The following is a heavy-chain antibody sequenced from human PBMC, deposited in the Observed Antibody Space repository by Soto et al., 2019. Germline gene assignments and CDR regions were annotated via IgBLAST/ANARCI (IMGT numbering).Heavy chain of an antibody. CDR1: GGSISSGGYY. V-gene: IGHV4-31*03. Sequence: QVQLQESGPGLVKPSQTLSLTCTVSGGSISSGGYYWSWIRQHPGKGLEWIGYIYYSGSTYYNPSRKSRVTISVDTSKNQFSLKLSSVTAADTAVYYCARDRNSWALQDAFDIWGQGTMVTVSS. J-gene: IGHJ3*02. CDR2: IYYSGST. CDR3: ARDRNSWALQDAFDI.